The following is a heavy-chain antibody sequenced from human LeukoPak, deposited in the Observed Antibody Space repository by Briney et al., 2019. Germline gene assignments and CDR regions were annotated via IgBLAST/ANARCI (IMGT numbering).Heavy chain of an antibody. J-gene: IGHJ4*02. V-gene: IGHV4-39*01. Sequence: PPETLSLTCTVSGGSISSRSYYWGWIRQPPGTGLEWIGYIYHSGSSHYNPSLKSRVTISVDTSKNQFSLKLSSVTAADTAVYYCARPPIFDYWGQGTLVTVSS. CDR3: ARPPIFDY. D-gene: IGHD5-24*01. CDR1: GGSISSRSYY. CDR2: IYHSGSS.